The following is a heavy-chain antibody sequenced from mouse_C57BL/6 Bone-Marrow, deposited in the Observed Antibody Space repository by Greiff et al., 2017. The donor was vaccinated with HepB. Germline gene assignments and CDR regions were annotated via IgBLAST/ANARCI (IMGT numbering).Heavy chain of an antibody. V-gene: IGHV1-75*01. CDR2: IFPGSGST. CDR1: GYTFTDYY. CDR3: ARSYYYGSSSWFAY. D-gene: IGHD1-1*01. J-gene: IGHJ3*01. Sequence: QVQLQQSGPELVKPGASVKISCKASGYTFTDYYINWVKQRPGQGLEWIGWIFPGSGSTYYNEKFKGKATLTVDKSSSTAYMLLSSLTSEDSAVYFCARSYYYGSSSWFAYWGQGTLVTVSA.